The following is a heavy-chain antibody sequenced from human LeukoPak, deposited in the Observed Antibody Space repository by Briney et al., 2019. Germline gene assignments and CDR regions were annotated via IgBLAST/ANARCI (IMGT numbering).Heavy chain of an antibody. J-gene: IGHJ5*02. CDR2: MYHSGIT. V-gene: IGHV4-38-2*01. D-gene: IGHD3-10*01. Sequence: SETLSLTCAVSGYSINSAYYWGWIRQPPGKALEWIASMYHSGITYYISSVKSRATISVDTSKNQFSLKLNSVTAADTSVYYCARLTPGKNWFDPWGHGTLVTVSS. CDR1: GYSINSAYY. CDR3: ARLTPGKNWFDP.